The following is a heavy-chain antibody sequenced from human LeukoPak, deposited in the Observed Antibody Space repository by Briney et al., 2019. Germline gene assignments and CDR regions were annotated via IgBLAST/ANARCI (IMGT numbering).Heavy chain of an antibody. CDR1: GGSFSGYY. CDR3: ARGPYIVVVPAAIRTRDWYFDL. D-gene: IGHD2-2*02. CDR2: INHSGST. V-gene: IGHV4-34*01. J-gene: IGHJ2*01. Sequence: SETLSLTCAVYGGSFSGYYWSWICQPPGKGLEWIGEINHSGSTNYNPSLKSRVTISVDTSKNQFSLKLSSVTAADTAVYYCARGPYIVVVPAAIRTRDWYFDLWGRGTLVTVSS.